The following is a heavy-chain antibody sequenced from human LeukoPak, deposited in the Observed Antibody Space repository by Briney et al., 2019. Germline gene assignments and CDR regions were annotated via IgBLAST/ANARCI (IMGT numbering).Heavy chain of an antibody. Sequence: GGSLRLSCAASGFTVSSNYMSWVRQAPGKGLEWVSVIYSGGSTYYADSVKGRFTISRDNSKNTLYHQMNSLRAEDTAVYYCARDDPLAYCGGDCYSGPNYYYYGMDVWGQGTTVTVSS. D-gene: IGHD2-21*02. CDR2: IYSGGST. J-gene: IGHJ6*02. CDR1: GFTVSSNY. CDR3: ARDDPLAYCGGDCYSGPNYYYYGMDV. V-gene: IGHV3-53*01.